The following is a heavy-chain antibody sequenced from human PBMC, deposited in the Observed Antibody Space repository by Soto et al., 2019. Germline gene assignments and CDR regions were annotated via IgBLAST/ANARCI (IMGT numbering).Heavy chain of an antibody. D-gene: IGHD2-15*01. CDR2: ISYDGNRK. CDR3: ARKGYGGRWSLDY. Sequence: QVQLVESAGGVVQPGRSLRLSCAASGFTFSSYGMHWAAQAQGEGLEWVAVISYDGNRKYYADSVKGRFTISRDFSKNTVDLHMNSLRVEDTAVYFCARKGYGGRWSLDYWGQGILVTVSS. V-gene: IGHV3-30*03. CDR1: GFTFSSYG. J-gene: IGHJ4*02.